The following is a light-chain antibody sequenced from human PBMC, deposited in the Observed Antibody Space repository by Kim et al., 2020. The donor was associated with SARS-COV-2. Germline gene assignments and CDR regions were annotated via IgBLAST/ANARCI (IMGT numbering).Light chain of an antibody. Sequence: EIVLTQSPGTLSLSPGERATLSCRASQSVAGRHLAWYQQKSGQAPRLLIFGASNRAAGIPDRFSGSGSGTDFTLTISRLEPEDFVVYYCQHYGTSPYTFGQGTKVDIK. CDR3: QHYGTSPYT. CDR2: GAS. CDR1: QSVAGRH. V-gene: IGKV3-20*01. J-gene: IGKJ2*01.